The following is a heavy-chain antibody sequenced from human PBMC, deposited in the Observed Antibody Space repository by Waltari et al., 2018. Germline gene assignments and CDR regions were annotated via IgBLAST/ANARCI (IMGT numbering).Heavy chain of an antibody. Sequence: QVQLVQSGAEVKKPGASVTVDCKASGYTFTGYDMPWVPQAPVQGLEWMGWINPNSGGTNYAQKFQGRVTMTRDTSISTAYMELSRLRSDDTAVYYCARDLSYDYGGNSNWFDPWGQGTLVTVSS. CDR2: INPNSGGT. V-gene: IGHV1-2*02. CDR3: ARDLSYDYGGNSNWFDP. J-gene: IGHJ5*02. D-gene: IGHD4-17*01. CDR1: GYTFTGYD.